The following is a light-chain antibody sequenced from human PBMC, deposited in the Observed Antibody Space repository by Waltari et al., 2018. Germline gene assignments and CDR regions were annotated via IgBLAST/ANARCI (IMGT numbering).Light chain of an antibody. V-gene: IGKV4-1*01. Sequence: DIVMTQSPDSLAVSLGEKATIYCKSTQSLLYNSNNKNYLAWYQQKPGQPLKLFFYWASSRESGVPDRFSGSGSGTDFTLTIGSLQAEDVAVYYCQQYYTAPYTFGQGTKLEIK. CDR3: QQYYTAPYT. CDR2: WAS. J-gene: IGKJ2*01. CDR1: QSLLYNSNNKNY.